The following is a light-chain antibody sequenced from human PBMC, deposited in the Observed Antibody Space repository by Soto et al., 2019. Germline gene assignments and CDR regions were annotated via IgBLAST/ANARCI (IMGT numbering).Light chain of an antibody. Sequence: ENVLTQSPGTLSLSPGERATLSCRASQAVTNSFFAWYLQKPGQAPRLLIYGISSRATGISDRFSGSGSGTDFTLTISRLEPEDFVVYYCRQYGNSPWMYTFGRGTKVEIK. CDR1: QAVTNSF. J-gene: IGKJ2*01. CDR3: RQYGNSPWMYT. V-gene: IGKV3-20*01. CDR2: GIS.